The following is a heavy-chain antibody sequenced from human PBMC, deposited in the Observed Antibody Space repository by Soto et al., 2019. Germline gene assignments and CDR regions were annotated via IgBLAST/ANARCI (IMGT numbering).Heavy chain of an antibody. CDR2: IWYDGSNK. CDR3: ARDPPGAFDI. V-gene: IGHV3-33*01. J-gene: IGHJ3*02. Sequence: QVQLVESGGGVVQPGRSLRLSCAASGFTFSSYGMHWVRQAPGKGLEWVAVIWYDGSNKYYADSVKGRFTISRDNSKNPLLLQLKVLRAADTVVYYCARDPPGAFDIWGQGTMVTVSS. CDR1: GFTFSSYG.